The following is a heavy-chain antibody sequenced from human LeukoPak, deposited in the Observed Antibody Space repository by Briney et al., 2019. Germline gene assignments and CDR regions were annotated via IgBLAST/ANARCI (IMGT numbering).Heavy chain of an antibody. CDR2: IIPILGTT. D-gene: IGHD1-26*01. J-gene: IGHJ5*01. V-gene: IGHV1-69*05. CDR3: AIDDGSATMGFDS. Sequence: SLKLSCKASGGTFSSYAFSWVRQAPGQGLQWMGGIIPILGTTNYAQQFQGRVTMTTDESTSTAFMELSSLRSEDTAIYYCAIDDGSATMGFDSWGQGTLLTVSS. CDR1: GGTFSSYA.